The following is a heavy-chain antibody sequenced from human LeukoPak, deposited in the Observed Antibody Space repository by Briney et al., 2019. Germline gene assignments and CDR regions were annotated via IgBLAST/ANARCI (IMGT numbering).Heavy chain of an antibody. J-gene: IGHJ4*02. D-gene: IGHD6-6*01. CDR3: AKAGSAARPFDY. V-gene: IGHV3-30*18. CDR1: GFTFSSYG. CDR2: ISYDGSNK. Sequence: GGSLRLSCAASGFTFSSYGMHWVRQAPGKGLEWVAVISYDGSNKYYADSVKGRFTISRDNSKNTLYLQMNSLRAEDAAVYYCAKAGSAARPFDYWGQGTLVTVSS.